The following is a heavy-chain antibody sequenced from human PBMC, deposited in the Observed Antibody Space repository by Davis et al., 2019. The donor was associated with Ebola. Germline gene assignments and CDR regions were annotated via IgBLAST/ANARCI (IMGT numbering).Heavy chain of an antibody. J-gene: IGHJ3*02. CDR3: ALGYCSGGSCRGAFDI. V-gene: IGHV1-24*01. D-gene: IGHD2-15*01. CDR1: GYTLTELS. CDR2: FDPEDGET. Sequence: ASVKVSCKVSGYTLTELSMHWVRQAPGKGLEWMGGFDPEDGETIYAQKFQGRVTMTEDTSTDTAYMELSSLRSEDTAVYYCALGYCSGGSCRGAFDIWGQGTMVTVSS.